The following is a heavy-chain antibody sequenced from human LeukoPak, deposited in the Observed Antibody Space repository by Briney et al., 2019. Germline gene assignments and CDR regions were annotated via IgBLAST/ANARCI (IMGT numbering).Heavy chain of an antibody. J-gene: IGHJ3*02. Sequence: GESLKISCXGSGYSFSTYWVGWVREMPGKGLEWMGIMYPGDSDTRYSPSFQGQFTISADKSISTAYLQWSSLKASDTAMYYFARRDGYNMGAFDIWGQGTMVTVSS. CDR1: GYSFSTYW. CDR2: MYPGDSDT. CDR3: ARRDGYNMGAFDI. D-gene: IGHD5-24*01. V-gene: IGHV5-51*01.